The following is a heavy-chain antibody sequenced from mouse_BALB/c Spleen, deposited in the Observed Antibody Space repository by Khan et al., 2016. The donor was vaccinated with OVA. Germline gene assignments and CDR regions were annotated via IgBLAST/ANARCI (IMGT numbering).Heavy chain of an antibody. CDR1: GYTFTSYW. CDR2: IYPGNTDT. V-gene: IGHV1-5*01. J-gene: IGHJ3*01. CDR3: TRRNWDVAWFAY. Sequence: EVQLQESGTVLARPGASVKMSCKASGYTFTSYWMHWVKQRPGQGLEWIGDIYPGNTDTNYNQKFKGKAKLTAVTSTSTAYMELSSLTNEDSAVYYCTRRNWDVAWFAYWGQGTLGTVSA. D-gene: IGHD4-1*01.